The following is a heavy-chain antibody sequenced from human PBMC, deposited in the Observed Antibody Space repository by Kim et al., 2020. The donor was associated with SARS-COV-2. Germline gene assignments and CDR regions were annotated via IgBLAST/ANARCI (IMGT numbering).Heavy chain of an antibody. V-gene: IGHV3-15*01. Sequence: YAAPVKGRFTISRDDSKNTLYLQMNSLKTEDTAVYYCTTDPQDYYDSRGGWGQGTLVTVSS. CDR3: TTDPQDYYDSRGG. J-gene: IGHJ4*02. D-gene: IGHD3-22*01.